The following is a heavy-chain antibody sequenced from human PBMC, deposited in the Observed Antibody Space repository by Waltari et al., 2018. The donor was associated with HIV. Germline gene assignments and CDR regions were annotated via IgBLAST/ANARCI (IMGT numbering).Heavy chain of an antibody. V-gene: IGHV3-30-3*01. CDR3: ARDTLNFYFGLDV. CDR1: GFTFSSFA. Sequence: QVQLVESGGGVVQPWRSLRLSCAASGFTFSSFAMHWIRQAPGKWMEWVKVNSSDGNRKYYADTVKGRFTISRDNSKNTLSLQMNSLRAEDTAVYYCARDTLNFYFGLDVWGQGTTVTVS. CDR2: NSSDGNRK. J-gene: IGHJ6*02.